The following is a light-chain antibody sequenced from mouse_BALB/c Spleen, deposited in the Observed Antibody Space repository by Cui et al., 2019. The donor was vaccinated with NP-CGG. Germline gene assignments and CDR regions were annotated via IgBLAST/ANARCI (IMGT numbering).Light chain of an antibody. CDR2: GTN. V-gene: IGLV1*01. J-gene: IGLJ1*01. CDR1: TGAVTTSNY. Sequence: QAVVTQDSALTTSPGETVTLTCRSSTGAVTTSNYANRVQEKPDHLVTGLIGGTNNRTPGVPARFSGSLIGDKAALTITGAQTEDEAIYFCALWYSNHWVFGGGTKLTV. CDR3: ALWYSNHWV.